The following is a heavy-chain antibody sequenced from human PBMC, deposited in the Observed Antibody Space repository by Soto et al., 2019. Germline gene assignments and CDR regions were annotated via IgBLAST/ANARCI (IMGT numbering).Heavy chain of an antibody. CDR3: ARVGSSGWSPDY. V-gene: IGHV4-59*11. D-gene: IGHD6-19*01. Sequence: TSETLSLTCSVSGGSISGHYWTWIRQSPGKGLEWIGYIFYSGSTNYNPSLKSRVTISVDTSKNQFSLKMSSVTAADTAVYYCARVGSSGWSPDYWGRGTLVTVSS. CDR2: IFYSGST. CDR1: GGSISGHY. J-gene: IGHJ4*02.